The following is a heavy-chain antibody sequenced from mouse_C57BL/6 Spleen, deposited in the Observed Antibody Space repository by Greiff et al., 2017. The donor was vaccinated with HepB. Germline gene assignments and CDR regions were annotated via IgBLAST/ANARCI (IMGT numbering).Heavy chain of an antibody. V-gene: IGHV5-9-1*02. D-gene: IGHD1-1*01. CDR2: ISSGGDYI. CDR3: TRAHYYGSSAWYFDV. CDR1: GFTFSSYA. J-gene: IGHJ1*03. Sequence: EVQLVESGEGLVKPGGSLKLSCAASGFTFSSYAMSWVRQTPEKRLEWVAYISSGGDYIYYADTVKGRFTISRDNARNTLYLQMSSLKSEDTAMYYCTRAHYYGSSAWYFDVWGTGTTVTVSS.